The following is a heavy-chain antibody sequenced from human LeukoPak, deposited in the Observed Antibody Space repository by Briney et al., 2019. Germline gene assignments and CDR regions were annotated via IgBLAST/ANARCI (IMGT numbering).Heavy chain of an antibody. CDR3: ARETHYDILTGYSSYYFGY. CDR2: IYQSEST. Sequence: SETLSLTCAVSGGSISSGGYSWTWIRQSPGKGLEWIGYIYQSESTYYNPTLKSRVTISGDRSKNQFSLKLSSVTAADTALYYCARETHYDILTGYSSYYFGYWGQGTLVTVSS. CDR1: GGSISSGGYS. V-gene: IGHV4-30-2*06. D-gene: IGHD3-9*01. J-gene: IGHJ4*02.